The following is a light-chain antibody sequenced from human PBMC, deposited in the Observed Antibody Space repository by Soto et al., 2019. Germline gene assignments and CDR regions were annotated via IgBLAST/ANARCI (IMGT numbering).Light chain of an antibody. CDR1: QSVSRT. CDR3: QQRYNWPQM. CDR2: DAS. Sequence: EVVLTQSPATLSLSPGERANLSCRTSQSVSRTIAWYQQKSGQAPRLLIYDASNRATGIPTRFSGSGSGTDFTLTISSLEPEDFAVYYCQQRYNWPQMFGQGTKVEIK. V-gene: IGKV3-11*01. J-gene: IGKJ1*01.